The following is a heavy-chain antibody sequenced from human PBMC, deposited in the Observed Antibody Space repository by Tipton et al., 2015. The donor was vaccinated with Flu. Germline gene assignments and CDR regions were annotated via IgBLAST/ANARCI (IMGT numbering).Heavy chain of an antibody. D-gene: IGHD2-2*01. CDR3: ASAGTSSQGYYFDY. CDR1: GGSISSYY. Sequence: TLSLTCTVSGGSISSYYWGWIRQPPGKGLEWIGSIYHSGSTSYNPSLKSRVTISVDTSKNQFSLKLSSVTAADTAVYYCASAGTSSQGYYFDYWGQGTRVTVSS. J-gene: IGHJ4*02. CDR2: IYHSGST. V-gene: IGHV4-39*01.